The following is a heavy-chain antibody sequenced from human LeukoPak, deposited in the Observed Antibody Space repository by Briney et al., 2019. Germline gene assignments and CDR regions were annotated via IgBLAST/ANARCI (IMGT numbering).Heavy chain of an antibody. CDR2: IYPGDSDT. J-gene: IGHJ4*02. V-gene: IGHV5-51*01. CDR1: GDTFTNYW. Sequence: GESLKIPCKASGDTFTNYWIAWVRQMLGKGLEWMGIIYPGDSDTRYSPSVEGQVTISVDESISTAFLQWSSLKASDTAMYYCARGGVFSSSWFAYFDYWGQGTLVTVSS. D-gene: IGHD6-13*01. CDR3: ARGGVFSSSWFAYFDY.